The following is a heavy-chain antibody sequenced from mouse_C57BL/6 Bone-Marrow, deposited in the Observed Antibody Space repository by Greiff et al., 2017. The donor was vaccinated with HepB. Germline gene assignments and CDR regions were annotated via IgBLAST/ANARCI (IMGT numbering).Heavy chain of an antibody. CDR1: GYTFTSYW. V-gene: IGHV1-50*01. D-gene: IGHD4-1*01. Sequence: QVQLQQPGAELVKPGASVKLSCKASGYTFTSYWMQWVKQRPGQGLEWIGEIDPSDSYTNYNQKFKGKATLTVDTSSSTAYMQLSRLNSEDSAVYYCARGGTGTDYWGQGTTLTVSS. CDR2: IDPSDSYT. CDR3: ARGGTGTDY. J-gene: IGHJ2*01.